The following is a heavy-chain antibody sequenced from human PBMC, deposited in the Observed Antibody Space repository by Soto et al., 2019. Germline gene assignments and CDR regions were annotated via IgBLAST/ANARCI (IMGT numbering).Heavy chain of an antibody. Sequence: HEHLVQSGAEVKRPGASLKVSCKASGYSFTGYYIHWVRQAPGQGLEWMGWINPDSGATNYAQNFPGRVTLTRDTSISTASIGLTSLTSDDTAVYYCARGDYGTCGYPFPYFDYWGQGTLVIVSS. V-gene: IGHV1-2*02. J-gene: IGHJ4*02. D-gene: IGHD3-22*01. CDR3: ARGDYGTCGYPFPYFDY. CDR1: GYSFTGYY. CDR2: INPDSGAT.